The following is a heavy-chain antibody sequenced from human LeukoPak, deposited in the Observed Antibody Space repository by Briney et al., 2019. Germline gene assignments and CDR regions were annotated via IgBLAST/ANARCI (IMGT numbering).Heavy chain of an antibody. D-gene: IGHD3-16*01. CDR1: GGSFSGYY. CDR3: ARLGGSGVRDLDY. CDR2: INHSGST. V-gene: IGHV4-34*01. Sequence: SETLSLTCAVYGGSFSGYYWSWIRQPPGKGLEWIGEINHSGSTNYNPSLKSRVTISVDTSKNQFSLKLSSVTAADTAVYYCARLGGSGVRDLDYWGQGTLVTVSS. J-gene: IGHJ4*02.